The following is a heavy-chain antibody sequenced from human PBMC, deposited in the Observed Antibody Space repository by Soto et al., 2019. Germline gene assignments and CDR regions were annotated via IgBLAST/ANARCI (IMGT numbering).Heavy chain of an antibody. CDR2: INWNGGYT. Sequence: EVQLVESGGGVVRPGGSLRLSCAASAFTFEDYGMSWVRQAPGKGLEWISSINWNGGYTTYADSVRGRFTISRDNAKNALYMQMQGLRAEDKARDYCVRGKWLEDYYGMDVWGQGTTVTVSS. J-gene: IGHJ6*02. D-gene: IGHD6-19*01. V-gene: IGHV3-20*04. CDR1: AFTFEDYG. CDR3: VRGKWLEDYYGMDV.